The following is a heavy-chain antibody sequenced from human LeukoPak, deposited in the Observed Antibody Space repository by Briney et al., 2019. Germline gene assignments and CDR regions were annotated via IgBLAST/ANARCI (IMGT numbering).Heavy chain of an antibody. Sequence: LPGGSLRLSCAASGFTFDDYAMHWVRQAPGKGLEWVSLISGDGGSTYYADYVKGRFTISRDNSKNYLYLQMNSLRTEDTALYYCAKDILYDILTGYYPNYGMDVWGQGTTVTVSS. J-gene: IGHJ6*02. D-gene: IGHD3-9*01. CDR1: GFTFDDYA. V-gene: IGHV3-43*02. CDR3: AKDILYDILTGYYPNYGMDV. CDR2: ISGDGGST.